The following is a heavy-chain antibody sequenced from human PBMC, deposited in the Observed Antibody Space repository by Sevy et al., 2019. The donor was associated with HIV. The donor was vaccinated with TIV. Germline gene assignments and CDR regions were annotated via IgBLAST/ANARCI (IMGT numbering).Heavy chain of an antibody. J-gene: IGHJ5*02. CDR2: IVPVFGTS. Sequence: ASVKVSCKASGGTLTNYAISWVRQAPGQGLEWMGEIVPVFGTSHHARSFQGRVTITADESTSTAYMEPRSLRSEDTAGTYCTTGADCSKGVCFPRGLDPWGQGPWSPSPQ. CDR1: GGTLTNYA. CDR3: TTGADCSKGVCFPRGLDP. D-gene: IGHD2-2*01. V-gene: IGHV1-69*13.